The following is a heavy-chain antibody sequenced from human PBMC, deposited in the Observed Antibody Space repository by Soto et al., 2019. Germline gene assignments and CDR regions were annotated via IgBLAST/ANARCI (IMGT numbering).Heavy chain of an antibody. CDR1: GFTFSSYA. V-gene: IGHV3-23*01. D-gene: IGHD6-19*01. CDR2: MSGSGGST. CDR3: AKFGGGLYYPFDY. J-gene: IGHJ4*02. Sequence: EVQLLESGGGLVQPGGSLRLSCAASGFTFSSYAMSWVRQAPGKGLEWVSAMSGSGGSTYYADSVKGRFTISRDNAKNTLHLQMTSLSAEDTAVDFCAKFGGGLYYPFDYWCEGFLVAV.